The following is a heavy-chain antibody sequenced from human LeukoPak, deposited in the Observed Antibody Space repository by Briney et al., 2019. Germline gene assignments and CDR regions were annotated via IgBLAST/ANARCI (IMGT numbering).Heavy chain of an antibody. D-gene: IGHD4-17*01. CDR2: IYYSGTT. V-gene: IGHV4-59*01. CDR3: ARVKGYGDYSYSYYYAMDV. J-gene: IGHJ6*02. Sequence: SETLSLTCTVSGGSISRYYWSWIRQPPGKGLEWIGDIYYSGTTNYNPSLKSRVTISVDTSKNQFSLKLSSVTAADTAVYYCARVKGYGDYSYSYYYAMDVWGQGTTVTVSS. CDR1: GGSISRYY.